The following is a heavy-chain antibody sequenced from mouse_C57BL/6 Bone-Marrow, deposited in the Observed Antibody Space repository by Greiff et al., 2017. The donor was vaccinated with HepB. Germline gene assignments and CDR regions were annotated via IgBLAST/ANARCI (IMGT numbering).Heavy chain of an antibody. J-gene: IGHJ1*03. CDR2: IDPETGGT. CDR1: GYTFTDYE. Sequence: QVQLQQSGAELVRPGASVTLSCKASGYTFTDYEMHWVKQTPVHGLEWIGAIDPETGGTAYNQKFKGKAILTADKSSSTAYMELRSLTSEDSAVYYCTRPAYYGSSSYWYFDVWGTGTTVTVSS. D-gene: IGHD1-1*01. V-gene: IGHV1-15*01. CDR3: TRPAYYGSSSYWYFDV.